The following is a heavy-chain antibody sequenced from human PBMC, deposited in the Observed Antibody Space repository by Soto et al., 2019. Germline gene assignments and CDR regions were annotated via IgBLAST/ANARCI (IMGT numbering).Heavy chain of an antibody. J-gene: IGHJ5*02. Sequence: ETLSLTCAVYGGSFSGYYWSWIRQPPGKGLEWIGEINHSGSTNYNPSLKSRVTISVDTSKNQFSLKLSSVTAADTAVYYCARGSVAAKGNWFDPWGQGTLVTVSS. CDR1: GGSFSGYY. CDR3: ARGSVAAKGNWFDP. D-gene: IGHD2-15*01. CDR2: INHSGST. V-gene: IGHV4-34*01.